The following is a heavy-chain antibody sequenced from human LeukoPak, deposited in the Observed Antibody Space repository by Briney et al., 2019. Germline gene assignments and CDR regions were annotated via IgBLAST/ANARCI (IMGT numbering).Heavy chain of an antibody. CDR1: GGSISSYY. Sequence: SETLSLTCTVSGGSISSYYWSWIRQPPGKGLEWIGYISYSGSTNYNPSLKSRVTISVDTSKNQFSLKLSSVTAADTAVYYCARYVWGSYPTFEDYWGQGTPVTVSS. J-gene: IGHJ4*02. CDR3: ARYVWGSYPTFEDY. CDR2: ISYSGST. V-gene: IGHV4-59*01. D-gene: IGHD3-16*02.